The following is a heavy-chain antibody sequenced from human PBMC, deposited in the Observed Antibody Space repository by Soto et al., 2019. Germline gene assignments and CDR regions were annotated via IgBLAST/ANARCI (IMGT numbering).Heavy chain of an antibody. CDR2: ISAYNGDK. Sequence: ASVKVSCKASGYTFINYGVSWVRQAPGQGLEWMGWISAYNGDKKYAQNVQGRVTLTTDTSTSTAYMEMRTLRSDDTAAYYCSRNGPHIPAVGDVWGQGTTVTVFS. CDR1: GYTFINYG. CDR3: SRNGPHIPAVGDV. V-gene: IGHV1-18*01. J-gene: IGHJ6*02. D-gene: IGHD6-13*01.